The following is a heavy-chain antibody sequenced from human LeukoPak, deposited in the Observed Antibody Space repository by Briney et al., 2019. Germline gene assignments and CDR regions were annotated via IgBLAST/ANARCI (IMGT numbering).Heavy chain of an antibody. CDR2: IIPILGIA. Sequence: ASVKVSCKASGGTFSSYAISWVRQAPGQGLEWMGRIIPILGIANYAQKFQGRVTITADKSTSTAYMELSSLRSEDTAVYYCAKMGDGSGSYTEDPWGQGTLVTVSS. CDR1: GGTFSSYA. J-gene: IGHJ5*02. D-gene: IGHD3-10*01. V-gene: IGHV1-69*04. CDR3: AKMGDGSGSYTEDP.